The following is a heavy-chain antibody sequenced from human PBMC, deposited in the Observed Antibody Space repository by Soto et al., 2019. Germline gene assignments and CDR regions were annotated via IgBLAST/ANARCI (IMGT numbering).Heavy chain of an antibody. D-gene: IGHD3-22*01. CDR1: GFTFSSYW. CDR2: INSDGSST. Sequence: PGGSLRLSCAASGFTFSSYWMHWVRQAPGKGLVWVSRINSDGSSTSYADSVKGRFTISRDNAKNTLYLQMNSLRAEDTAVYYCARDLGYYDSSGYPLTGRYAFDIWGQGSMVIVSS. J-gene: IGHJ3*02. V-gene: IGHV3-74*01. CDR3: ARDLGYYDSSGYPLTGRYAFDI.